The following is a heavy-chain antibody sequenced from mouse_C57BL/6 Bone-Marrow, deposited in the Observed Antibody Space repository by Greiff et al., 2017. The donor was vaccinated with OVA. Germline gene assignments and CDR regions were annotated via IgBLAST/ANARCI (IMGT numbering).Heavy chain of an antibody. J-gene: IGHJ4*01. CDR1: GFTFSSYA. CDR2: ISDGGSYT. CDR3: ARGPLATVDAMDY. V-gene: IGHV5-4*03. Sequence: EVKLVESGGGLVKPGGSLKLSCAASGFTFSSYAMSWVRQTPDKRLEWVATISDGGSYTYSPDNVKGRFTISRDNAKNNLYLQMSHLKSEDTAMYYCARGPLATVDAMDYWGQGTSVTVSS. D-gene: IGHD1-1*01.